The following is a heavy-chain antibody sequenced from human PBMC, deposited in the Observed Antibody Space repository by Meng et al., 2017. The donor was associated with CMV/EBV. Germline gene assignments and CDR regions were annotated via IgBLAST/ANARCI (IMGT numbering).Heavy chain of an antibody. CDR1: GGSISSYY. CDR2: IYYSGST. J-gene: IGHJ5*02. Sequence: GSLRLSCTVSGGSISSYYWSWIRQPPGKGLEWIGYIYYSGSTNYNPSLKSRVTISVDTSKNQFSLKLSSVTAADTAVYYCARGLGSSWDTSWFDPWGQGTLVTVSS. D-gene: IGHD6-13*01. CDR3: ARGLGSSWDTSWFDP. V-gene: IGHV4-59*01.